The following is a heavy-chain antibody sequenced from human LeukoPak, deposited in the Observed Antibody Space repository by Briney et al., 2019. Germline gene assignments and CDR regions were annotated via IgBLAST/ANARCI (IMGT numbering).Heavy chain of an antibody. V-gene: IGHV1-2*02. CDR2: INPNSGGT. Sequence: ASVKVSCKASGYTFTGYYMHWVRQAPGQGLEWMGWINPNSGGTNYAQKFQGRVTMTRDTSISTAYMELSRLRSDDTAVYYCAGSSGYSPKYYFDYWGQGTLVTVSS. CDR1: GYTFTGYY. J-gene: IGHJ4*02. CDR3: AGSSGYSPKYYFDY. D-gene: IGHD3-22*01.